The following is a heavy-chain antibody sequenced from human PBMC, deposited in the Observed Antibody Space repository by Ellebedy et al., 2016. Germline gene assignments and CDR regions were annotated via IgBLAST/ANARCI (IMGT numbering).Heavy chain of an antibody. J-gene: IGHJ6*02. Sequence: GSLRLXCTVSGGSVSGATYYWNWIRQPPGKGLEWIGYIYYSGSSNYNPSLRSRVTISLDRSNNQFSLKLTSVTAADTAVYYCARGYCSGGRCYAYGMDVWGQGTTVTVSS. CDR2: IYYSGSS. CDR1: GGSVSGATYY. D-gene: IGHD2-15*01. V-gene: IGHV4-61*01. CDR3: ARGYCSGGRCYAYGMDV.